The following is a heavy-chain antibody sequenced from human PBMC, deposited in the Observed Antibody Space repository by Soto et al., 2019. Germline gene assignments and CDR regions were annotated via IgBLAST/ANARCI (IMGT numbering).Heavy chain of an antibody. CDR2: IIPIFGTA. CDR3: ARDLSINSASFFDY. Sequence: SVKVSCKASGGTFSSYSISWVGQAPGQGLEWMGGIIPIFGTANYAQKFQGRVTITADESTSTAYMELSSLRSEDTAVYYCARDLSINSASFFDYWGQGTLVTVSS. D-gene: IGHD2-15*01. J-gene: IGHJ4*02. V-gene: IGHV1-69*13. CDR1: GGTFSSYS.